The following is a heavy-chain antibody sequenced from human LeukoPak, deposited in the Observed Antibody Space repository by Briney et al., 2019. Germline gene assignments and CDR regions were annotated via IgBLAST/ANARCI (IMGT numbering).Heavy chain of an antibody. J-gene: IGHJ3*01. CDR3: ARGPSSGAFDF. CDR1: GYIFTVYY. D-gene: IGHD6-6*01. V-gene: IGHV1-2*02. Sequence: ASVKVSCKASGYIFTVYYMHWLRQAPGQELEWMGWINPHNGATGYAHKLQGRVTMTRDTSINTAYMELSGLTSDDTAVYFCARGPSSGAFDFWGQGTMVTVSS. CDR2: INPHNGAT.